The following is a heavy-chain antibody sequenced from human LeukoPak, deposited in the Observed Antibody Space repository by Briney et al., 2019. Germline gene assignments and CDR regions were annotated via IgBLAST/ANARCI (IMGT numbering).Heavy chain of an antibody. V-gene: IGHV5-51*01. Sequence: GESLKISCKGSGYIFTSYWIGWVRQMPGKGLEWMGIIYPGDSDTRYSPSFQGQVTISADKSISTAYLQWSSLKASDTAMYYCARILANTYYYDSSGYHPLDYWGQGTLVTVSS. D-gene: IGHD3-22*01. CDR2: IYPGDSDT. CDR3: ARILANTYYYDSSGYHPLDY. J-gene: IGHJ4*02. CDR1: GYIFTSYW.